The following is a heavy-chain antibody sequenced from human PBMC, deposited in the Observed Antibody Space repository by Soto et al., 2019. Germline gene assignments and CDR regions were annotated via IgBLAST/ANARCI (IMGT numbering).Heavy chain of an antibody. J-gene: IGHJ5*02. CDR1: RFSLTTSGVG. D-gene: IGHD6-13*01. CDR3: PPSGPTSSCTRRSWFDP. V-gene: IGHV2-5*01. Sequence: SGPTLVNPTQTLTLTCTFSRFSLTTSGVGAGWIRQPPGKALEWLALIYWNDDKRYSPSLKTRLTITKDTSKNQVVRTMTNMDPVDTATYSSPPSGPTSSCTRRSWFDPWGQRTLVTASS. CDR2: IYWNDDK.